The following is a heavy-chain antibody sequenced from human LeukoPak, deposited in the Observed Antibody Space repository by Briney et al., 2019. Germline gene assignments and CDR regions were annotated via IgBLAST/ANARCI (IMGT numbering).Heavy chain of an antibody. CDR3: ARDRYYYDSSGYRWFDP. CDR1: GGSISSYY. V-gene: IGHV4-59*12. J-gene: IGHJ5*02. Sequence: SETLSLTCTVSGGSISSYYWSWIRQPPGKGLEWIGYIYYSGSTNYNPSLKSRVTMSVDTSKNQFSLKLSSVTAADTAVYYCARDRYYYDSSGYRWFDPWGQGTLVTVSS. CDR2: IYYSGST. D-gene: IGHD3-22*01.